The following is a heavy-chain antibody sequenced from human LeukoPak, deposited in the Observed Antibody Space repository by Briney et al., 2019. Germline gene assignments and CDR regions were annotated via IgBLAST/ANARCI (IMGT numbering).Heavy chain of an antibody. J-gene: IGHJ3*02. CDR1: GGSISSGAYY. Sequence: SETLSLTCTVSGGSISSGAYYWTWIRQHPGKGLERIGYIFHSGSTYYNPSLKSRVTISVDTSRNHFYLNLTSVTAADTAVYYCARDQIHDDAFDIWGRGTMVTVSS. CDR3: ARDQIHDDAFDI. CDR2: IFHSGST. V-gene: IGHV4-31*03. D-gene: IGHD5-18*01.